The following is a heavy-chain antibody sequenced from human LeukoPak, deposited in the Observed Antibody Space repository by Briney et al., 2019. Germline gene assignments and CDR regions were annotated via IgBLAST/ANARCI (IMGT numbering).Heavy chain of an antibody. Sequence: GGSLRLSCTTSKFNFNSYGMTWVRQAPGKGLEWVSSISGSGGSTQYAASVQGRFAISRDNSKNTLYLQMNSLRAEDTAVYYCAKAVGICNNGVCYDYFYYMDVWGKGTTVTVSS. CDR1: KFNFNSYG. CDR2: ISGSGGST. V-gene: IGHV3-23*01. CDR3: AKAVGICNNGVCYDYFYYMDV. J-gene: IGHJ6*03. D-gene: IGHD2-8*01.